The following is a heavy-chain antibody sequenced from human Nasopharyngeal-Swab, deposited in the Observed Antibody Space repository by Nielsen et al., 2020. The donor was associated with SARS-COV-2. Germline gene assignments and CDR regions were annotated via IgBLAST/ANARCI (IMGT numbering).Heavy chain of an antibody. V-gene: IGHV1-18*01. Sequence: ASVKVSCKASGYSFRSYGINWVRQAPGQGLEWMGWISIYNGDTNYAEKFQGRVSMTTDTSTTTPFMELTSPRSDDTAVYYCARDVEEWLVVPSLSFDYWGQGTLVTVSS. CDR3: ARDVEEWLVVPSLSFDY. D-gene: IGHD5-18*01. CDR1: GYSFRSYG. J-gene: IGHJ4*02. CDR2: ISIYNGDT.